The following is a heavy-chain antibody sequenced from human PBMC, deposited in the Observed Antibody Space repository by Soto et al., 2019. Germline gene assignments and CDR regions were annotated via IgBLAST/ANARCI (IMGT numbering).Heavy chain of an antibody. V-gene: IGHV3-74*01. CDR1: GFTFSSYW. J-gene: IGHJ4*02. CDR2: INTDGSST. CDR3: ARGETRHSSLSVY. D-gene: IGHD3-22*01. Sequence: GGSLRLSCAASGFTFSSYWMHWVRQAPGKGLVWVSRINTDGSSTSYADSVKGRFTISRDNAENTLYLQMNSLTAEDTAVYYCARGETRHSSLSVYWGQGTLVTVS.